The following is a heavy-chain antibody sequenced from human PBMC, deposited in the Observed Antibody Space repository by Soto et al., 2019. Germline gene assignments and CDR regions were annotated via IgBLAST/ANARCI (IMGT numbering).Heavy chain of an antibody. V-gene: IGHV1-3*01. D-gene: IGHD4-17*01. Sequence: ASVKVSCKASGYTFTSYAMHWVRQAPGQRLEWMGWINAGNGNTKYSQKFQGRVTITRDTSASTAYMELSSLRSEDTALYCCARDVDADFRTDFDYWGRGTLVTVSS. CDR3: ARDVDADFRTDFDY. CDR1: GYTFTSYA. J-gene: IGHJ4*02. CDR2: INAGNGNT.